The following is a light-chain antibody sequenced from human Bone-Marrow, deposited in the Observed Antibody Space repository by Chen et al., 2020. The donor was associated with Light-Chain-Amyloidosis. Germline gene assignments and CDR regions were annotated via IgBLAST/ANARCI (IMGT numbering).Light chain of an antibody. CDR3: QQYYSPPLT. CDR1: QTVLHRFDNKNN. J-gene: IGKJ5*01. Sequence: DIVMTQFPDSLALSLGETATINCKSSQTVLHRFDNKNNVAWYQQKPGQPPKLLLYGASPRDSVVPDRFSGSGSGTDFTLPISRLQAEDVAVYHCQQYYSPPLTFGQGTRLEIK. V-gene: IGKV4-1*01. CDR2: GAS.